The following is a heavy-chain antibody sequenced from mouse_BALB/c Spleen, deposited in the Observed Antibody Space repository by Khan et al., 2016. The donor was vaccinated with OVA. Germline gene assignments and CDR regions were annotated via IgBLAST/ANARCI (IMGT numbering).Heavy chain of an antibody. J-gene: IGHJ3*01. Sequence: EVELVESGGGLVQPGGSRKLSCAASGFTFSDYGMAWVRQAPGKGPEWVAFISDLAYTFYYADTVTGRFTLSRENAKNPLYLEMSSLRSGDAAMYYCARGGGTAPFAYWGQGTLVTVSA. CDR3: ARGGGTAPFAY. D-gene: IGHD1-1*02. V-gene: IGHV5-15*02. CDR1: GFTFSDYG. CDR2: ISDLAYTF.